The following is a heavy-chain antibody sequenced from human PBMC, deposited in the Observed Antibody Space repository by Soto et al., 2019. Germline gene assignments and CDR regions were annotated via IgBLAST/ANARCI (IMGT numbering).Heavy chain of an antibody. Sequence: PGGSLRLSCAASGFTFSSYAMNWVRQAPGKGLEWVSVISGSDGSTYYADSVKGRFTISRDNAKNSLYLQMNSLRAEDTAVYYCARYCSSTSCHLDYWGQGTLVTVSS. D-gene: IGHD2-2*01. CDR3: ARYCSSTSCHLDY. CDR2: ISGSDGST. V-gene: IGHV3-23*01. J-gene: IGHJ4*02. CDR1: GFTFSSYA.